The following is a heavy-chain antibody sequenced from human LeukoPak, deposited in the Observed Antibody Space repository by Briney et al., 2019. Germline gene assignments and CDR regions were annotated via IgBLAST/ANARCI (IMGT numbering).Heavy chain of an antibody. J-gene: IGHJ4*02. D-gene: IGHD5-18*01. CDR1: GFTFSSYA. CDR3: AKAGNGYNYGGFV. V-gene: IGHV3-23*01. Sequence: GGSLRLSCAASGFTFSSYAMSWVRQAPGKGLEWVAGISAGGGSTYYADSVKGRFTISRDNSKNMLYLQLNSLRAEDTAVYYCAKAGNGYNYGGFVWGQGTLVTVSS. CDR2: ISAGGGST.